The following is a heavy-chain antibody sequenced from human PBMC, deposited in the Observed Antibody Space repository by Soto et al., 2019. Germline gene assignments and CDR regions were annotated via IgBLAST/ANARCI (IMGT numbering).Heavy chain of an antibody. CDR2: MNPNSGNT. CDR3: ARGRKVAGRRWFDP. CDR1: GYTFTSYD. Sequence: ASVKVSCKASGYTFTSYDINWVRQATGQGLEWMGWMNPNSGNTGYAQKFQGRVTMTRNTSISTAYMELSSLRSEDTAVYYCARGRKVAGRRWFDPWGQGTLVTVSS. V-gene: IGHV1-8*01. J-gene: IGHJ5*02.